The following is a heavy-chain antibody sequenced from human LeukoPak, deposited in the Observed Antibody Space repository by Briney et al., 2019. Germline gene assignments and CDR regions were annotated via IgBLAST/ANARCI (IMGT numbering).Heavy chain of an antibody. J-gene: IGHJ4*02. Sequence: GASVKVSCKASGYTFTSYYMHWVRQAPGQGLEWMGIINPSGGSTSYAQKFQGRVTMTRDMSTSTVYMELSSLRSEDTAVYYCARDRAYCSSTSCLGYWGQGTLVTVSS. V-gene: IGHV1-46*01. CDR2: INPSGGST. D-gene: IGHD2-2*01. CDR1: GYTFTSYY. CDR3: ARDRAYCSSTSCLGY.